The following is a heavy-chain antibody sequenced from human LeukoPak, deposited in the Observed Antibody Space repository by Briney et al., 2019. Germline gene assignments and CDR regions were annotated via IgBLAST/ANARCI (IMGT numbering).Heavy chain of an antibody. CDR1: GFTFTSSA. V-gene: IGHV1-58*02. CDR3: AAGFWSRTTGAFDI. J-gene: IGHJ3*02. CDR2: IVVGSGNT. D-gene: IGHD1-1*01. Sequence: EASVKVSCKASGFTFTSSAMQWVRQARGQRLEWIGWIVVGSGNTNYAQKFQERVTITRDMSTSTAYMELSSLRSEDTAVYYCAAGFWSRTTGAFDIWGQGTMVTVSP.